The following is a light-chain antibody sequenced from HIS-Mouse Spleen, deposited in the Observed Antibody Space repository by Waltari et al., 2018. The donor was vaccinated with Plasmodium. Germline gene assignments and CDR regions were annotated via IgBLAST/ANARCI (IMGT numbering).Light chain of an antibody. V-gene: IGKV1-39*01. CDR3: QQSYSTWT. CDR2: AAS. J-gene: IGKJ1*01. CDR1: QSISSY. Sequence: DIQMTQSPSSLSASVGDRVTITCRATQSISSYLNWYQQKPGKAPMLLIYAASSLQSGAPSRCSGSGSGTDFTLSICSLPPEDFATYYGQQSYSTWTFGQGTKVEIK.